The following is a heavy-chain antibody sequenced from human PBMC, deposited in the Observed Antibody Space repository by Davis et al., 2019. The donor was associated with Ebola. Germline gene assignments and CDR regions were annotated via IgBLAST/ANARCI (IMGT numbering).Heavy chain of an antibody. Sequence: GESLKIPCATSGFTFGDYTMHWVRQAPGKGLEWVSFINGDRGRIDYADSVKGRFTISGDNSKNSLYLQMNSLTTEDTALYYCAKAKFSGSALIGHWGQGTLVTASS. D-gene: IGHD1-26*01. V-gene: IGHV3-43*02. CDR3: AKAKFSGSALIGH. CDR1: GFTFGDYT. CDR2: INGDRGRI. J-gene: IGHJ4*02.